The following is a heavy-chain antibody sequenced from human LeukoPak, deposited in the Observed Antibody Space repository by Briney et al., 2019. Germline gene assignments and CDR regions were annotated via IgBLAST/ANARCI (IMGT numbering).Heavy chain of an antibody. V-gene: IGHV1-18*01. D-gene: IGHD3-22*01. J-gene: IGHJ4*02. CDR1: GYTFTSYG. CDR2: ISAYNGNT. CDR3: AREKTTYYYDSSGYYPLGY. Sequence: ASVKVSCKASGYTFTSYGISWVRQAPGQGLEWMGWISAYNGNTNYAQKLQGRVTMTTDTSTSTAYMELRSLRSDDTAVYYCAREKTTYYYDSSGYYPLGYWGQGTLVTVSS.